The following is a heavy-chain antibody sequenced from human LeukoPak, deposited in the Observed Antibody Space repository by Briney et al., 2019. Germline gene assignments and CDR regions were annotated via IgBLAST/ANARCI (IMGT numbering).Heavy chain of an antibody. CDR3: ARGDSSGYYYFDY. Sequence: SETLSLTCAGSGGSISNSNWWGLGRQPPGKGLVWIGQIYHSGSTNYNPSLKSRVSVSIDKSKNQFSLKLTSVTAADTAVYYCARGDSSGYYYFDYWGQGILVTVSS. CDR2: IYHSGST. V-gene: IGHV4-4*02. J-gene: IGHJ4*02. D-gene: IGHD3-22*01. CDR1: GGSISNSNW.